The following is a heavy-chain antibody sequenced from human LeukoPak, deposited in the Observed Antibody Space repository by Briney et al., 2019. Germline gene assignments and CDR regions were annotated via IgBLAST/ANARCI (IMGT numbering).Heavy chain of an antibody. Sequence: PSETLSLTCTVSGVSISSGGYYWSWIRQHPGKGLECIGYIYYSGSTYYNPSLKSRVTISVDTSKNQFSLKLSSVTAADTALYYCARVYCSDGSCFFDYWGQGTLVTVSS. J-gene: IGHJ4*02. V-gene: IGHV4-31*03. CDR1: GVSISSGGYY. D-gene: IGHD2-15*01. CDR3: ARVYCSDGSCFFDY. CDR2: IYYSGST.